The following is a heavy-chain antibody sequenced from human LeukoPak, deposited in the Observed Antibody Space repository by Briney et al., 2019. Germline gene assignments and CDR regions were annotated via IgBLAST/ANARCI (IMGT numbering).Heavy chain of an antibody. D-gene: IGHD1-26*01. CDR3: ARVGPGATLDY. CDR1: GFTFSNAW. Sequence: GGSLRLSCAASGFTFSNAWMSWVRQAPGKGLEWVSAISGSGGSTYYADSVKGRFTVSRDNAKNSLYLQMNSLRAEDTAVYYCARVGPGATLDYWGQGTLVTVSS. CDR2: ISGSGGST. J-gene: IGHJ4*02. V-gene: IGHV3-48*01.